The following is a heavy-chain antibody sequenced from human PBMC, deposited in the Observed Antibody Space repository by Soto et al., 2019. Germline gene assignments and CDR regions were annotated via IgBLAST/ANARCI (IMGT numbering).Heavy chain of an antibody. CDR3: AADLYYDFWSGPGWVDP. V-gene: IGHV1-58*01. D-gene: IGHD3-3*01. Sequence: SVKVSCKASEFTFTSSAVQWVRQARGQRLEWIGWIVVGSGNTNYAQKFQERVTITRDMSTSTAYMELSSLRSEDTAVYYCAADLYYDFWSGPGWVDPWGQGTLVTV. CDR1: EFTFTSSA. CDR2: IVVGSGNT. J-gene: IGHJ5*02.